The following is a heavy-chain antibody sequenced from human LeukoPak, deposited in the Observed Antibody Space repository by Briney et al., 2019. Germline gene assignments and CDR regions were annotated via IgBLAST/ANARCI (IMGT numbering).Heavy chain of an antibody. CDR1: GYSISNGYY. V-gene: IGHV4-38-2*02. Sequence: SETLSLTCTVSGYSISNGYYWGWIRQPPGKGLEWIGSIYHSGSTYSNPSLKSRVTISVDTSKNQFSLNLSSVTAADTAVYYCARVDWLANYYYYMDVWGKGTTVTVSS. CDR3: ARVDWLANYYYYMDV. CDR2: IYHSGST. J-gene: IGHJ6*03. D-gene: IGHD2-21*01.